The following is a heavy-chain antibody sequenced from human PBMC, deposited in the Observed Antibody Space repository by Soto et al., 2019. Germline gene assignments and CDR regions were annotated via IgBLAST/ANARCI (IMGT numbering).Heavy chain of an antibody. CDR1: GASMNSYH. D-gene: IGHD6-13*01. Sequence: SETLSLTCTVSGASMNSYHWSWMRQPAGKGLEWIGHIHSSGSTNYNPSLKSRVTMSVDTSKNQFSLRLMSLTAADTAVYYCARDQGVAAAGITWLDPWGQGSLVTVS. J-gene: IGHJ5*02. V-gene: IGHV4-4*07. CDR3: ARDQGVAAAGITWLDP. CDR2: IHSSGST.